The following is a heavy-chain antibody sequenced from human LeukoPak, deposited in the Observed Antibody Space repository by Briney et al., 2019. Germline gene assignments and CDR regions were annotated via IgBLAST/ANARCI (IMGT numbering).Heavy chain of an antibody. CDR2: ISSSDSYI. Sequence: PGGSLRLSCAASGFTFSSYSMNWVRQAPGKGLEWVSYISSSDSYIYYADSVKGRFTISRDNAKNSLYLQMNSLRAEDTAVYYRARELTFDYWGQGTLVTVSS. CDR1: GFTFSSYS. D-gene: IGHD2/OR15-2a*01. V-gene: IGHV3-21*01. J-gene: IGHJ4*02. CDR3: ARELTFDY.